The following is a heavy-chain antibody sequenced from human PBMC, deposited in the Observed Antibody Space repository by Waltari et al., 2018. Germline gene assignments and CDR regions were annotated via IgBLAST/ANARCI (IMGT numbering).Heavy chain of an antibody. V-gene: IGHV4-59*01. J-gene: IGHJ4*02. D-gene: IGHD3-10*01. CDR3: AAKGHYYGSGSQHFDY. Sequence: QVQLQESGPGLVKPSETLSLTCPVSGGSISSYYWSWIRQPPGKGLEWIGYIYYSGSTNYNPSLKSRVTISVDTSKNQFSLKLSSVTAADTAVYYCAAKGHYYGSGSQHFDYWGQGTLVTVSS. CDR2: IYYSGST. CDR1: GGSISSYY.